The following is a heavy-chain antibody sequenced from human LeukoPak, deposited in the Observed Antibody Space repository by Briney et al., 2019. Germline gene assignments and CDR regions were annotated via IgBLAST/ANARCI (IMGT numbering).Heavy chain of an antibody. CDR1: GFTFSSYE. Sequence: SGGSLRLSCAASGFTFSSYEMNWVRQAPGKGLEWVGRIKSKTDGGTTDYAAPVKGRFTISRDDSKNTLYLQMNSLKTEDTAVYYCTTSDFGVVRFIHSDPYNDYWGQGTLVTVSS. D-gene: IGHD3-3*01. CDR2: IKSKTDGGTT. J-gene: IGHJ4*02. CDR3: TTSDFGVVRFIHSDPYNDY. V-gene: IGHV3-15*01.